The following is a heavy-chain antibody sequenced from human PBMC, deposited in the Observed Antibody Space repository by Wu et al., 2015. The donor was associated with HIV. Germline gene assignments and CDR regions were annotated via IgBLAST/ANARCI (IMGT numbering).Heavy chain of an antibody. CDR3: ARDSIGLLWFGELLTRGGMDV. D-gene: IGHD3-10*01. CDR2: INPNSGGT. V-gene: IGHV1-2*02. CDR1: GYTFTGYY. J-gene: IGHJ6*02. Sequence: QVQLVQSGAEVKKPGASVKVSCKASGYTFTGYYMHWVRQAPGQGLEWMGWINPNSGGTNYAQKFQGRVTMTRDTSISTAYMELSRLRSDDTAVYYCARDSIGLLWFGELLTRGGMDVWGQGTTVTVSS.